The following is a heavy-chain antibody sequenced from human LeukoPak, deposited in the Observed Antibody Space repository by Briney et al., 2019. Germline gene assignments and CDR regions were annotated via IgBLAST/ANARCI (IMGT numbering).Heavy chain of an antibody. Sequence: ASVKVSCKASGYTFFDFYIHWVRQAPGQGLEWMGIINPNDGRTTDAQKFQGRVSMTSDTSTSTCYMELSSLRSEDTAVYYCARSYFRDARGGFDYWGQGTLVTVSS. V-gene: IGHV1-46*01. CDR1: GYTFFDFY. CDR3: ARSYFRDARGGFDY. CDR2: INPNDGRT. J-gene: IGHJ4*02. D-gene: IGHD2-8*01.